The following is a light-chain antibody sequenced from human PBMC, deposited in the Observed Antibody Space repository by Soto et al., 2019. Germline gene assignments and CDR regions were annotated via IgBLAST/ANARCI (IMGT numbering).Light chain of an antibody. V-gene: IGKV1-5*03. CDR1: QSISSR. J-gene: IGKJ1*01. CDR2: KAS. CDR3: QQYNSYPWT. Sequence: DIHMTQSPSTLSASVGDRATITCRASQSISSRLAWYQQKPGKAPKLLIYKASSLERGVPSRFSGNGSGTEFTLTISSLKTDDFATYYCQQYNSYPWTFGQRTKVEIK.